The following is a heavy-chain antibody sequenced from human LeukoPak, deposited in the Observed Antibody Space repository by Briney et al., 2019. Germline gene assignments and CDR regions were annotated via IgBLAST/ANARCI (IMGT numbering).Heavy chain of an antibody. CDR1: GLTFSSYG. J-gene: IGHJ5*02. Sequence: GGSLRLSCAASGLTFSSYGMHSVRHAPGKGLEWVAFIRYDGSNKYYADAGKGRFTISRNNSKNTLYLQMNSLRAEDTAVYYCAKDPAGEYSSSSGTNWFDPWGQGTLVTVSS. V-gene: IGHV3-30*02. CDR3: AKDPAGEYSSSSGTNWFDP. D-gene: IGHD6-6*01. CDR2: IRYDGSNK.